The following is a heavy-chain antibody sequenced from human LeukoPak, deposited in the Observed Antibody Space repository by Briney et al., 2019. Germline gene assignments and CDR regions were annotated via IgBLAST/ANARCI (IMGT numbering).Heavy chain of an antibody. Sequence: GESLKISCKGSGYSFTSYWIGWVRQMPGKGLEWMGIIYPGDSDTRYSPSFQGQVTISADKSISTAYLQWSSLKASDTAMYYCARNRVAARLHGQQAFDPWGQGTLVTVSS. V-gene: IGHV5-51*01. J-gene: IGHJ5*02. CDR3: ARNRVAARLHGQQAFDP. D-gene: IGHD6-6*01. CDR1: GYSFTSYW. CDR2: IYPGDSDT.